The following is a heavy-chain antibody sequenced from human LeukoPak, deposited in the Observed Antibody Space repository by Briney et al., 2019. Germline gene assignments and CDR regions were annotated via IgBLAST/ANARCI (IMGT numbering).Heavy chain of an antibody. CDR3: AFFEYSSSSSHY. Sequence: ASVKVSCKASGYTFTSYAMNWVRQAPGQGLEWMGWINPNSGGTKYAQKFQGRVTMTRDTSISTAYMELSRLRSDDTAVYYCAFFEYSSSSSHYWGQGTLVTVSS. CDR1: GYTFTSYA. CDR2: INPNSGGT. V-gene: IGHV1-2*02. J-gene: IGHJ4*02. D-gene: IGHD6-6*01.